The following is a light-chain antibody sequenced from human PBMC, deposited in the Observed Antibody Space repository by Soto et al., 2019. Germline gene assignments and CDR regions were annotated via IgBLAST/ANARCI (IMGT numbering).Light chain of an antibody. CDR1: SSDVGGYNY. CDR2: EVS. Sequence: QSALTQPPSASGSPGQSVTISCTGTSSDVGGYNYVSWYQQHPGKAPKLMIYEVSKRPSGVPDRFSGSKSGNTASLNISGLQAEDEADYYCISYTGSSTSYVFGTGTKVTVL. CDR3: ISYTGSSTSYV. V-gene: IGLV2-8*01. J-gene: IGLJ1*01.